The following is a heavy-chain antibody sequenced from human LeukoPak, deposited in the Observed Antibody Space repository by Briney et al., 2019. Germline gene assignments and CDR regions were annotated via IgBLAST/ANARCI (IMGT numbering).Heavy chain of an antibody. CDR1: GYSISSGYY. V-gene: IGHV4-38-2*02. J-gene: IGHJ4*02. CDR2: IYHSGGT. CDR3: ARELYYYDSSGYYDY. Sequence: SETLSLTCTVSGYSISSGYYWGWIRQPPGKGLEWIGSIYHSGGTYYNPSLKSRVTISVDTSKNQFSLKLSSVTAADTAVYYCARELYYYDSSGYYDYWGQGTLVTVSS. D-gene: IGHD3-22*01.